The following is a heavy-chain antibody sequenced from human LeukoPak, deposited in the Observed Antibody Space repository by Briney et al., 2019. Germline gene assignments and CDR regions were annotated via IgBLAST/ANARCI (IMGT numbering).Heavy chain of an antibody. CDR3: ARAAYYYDSSGYYEYFQH. CDR1: GGSISSSSYY. CDR2: IYYSGST. V-gene: IGHV4-39*01. D-gene: IGHD3-22*01. Sequence: SETLSLTCTVSGGSISSSSYYWGWIRQPPGKGLEWIGSIYYSGSTYYNPSLKSRVTISVDTSKNQFSLKLSSVTAADTAVYYCARAAYYYDSSGYYEYFQHWGQGTLVTVSS. J-gene: IGHJ1*01.